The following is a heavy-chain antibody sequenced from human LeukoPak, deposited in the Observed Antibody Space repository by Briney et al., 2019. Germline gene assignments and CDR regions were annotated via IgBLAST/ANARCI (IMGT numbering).Heavy chain of an antibody. CDR3: AREGRMGTADAFDV. V-gene: IGHV3-13*01. CDR1: GFTFNNYE. J-gene: IGHJ3*01. D-gene: IGHD1-14*01. CDR2: VGIAADT. Sequence: GGSLRLPCAASGFTFNNYEMHWVRQTAGKGLEWVSAVGIAADTFYAGSVKGRFSISRDNAESSLFLQMNSLRAGDTAVYYCAREGRMGTADAFDVWGQGTMVTVSS.